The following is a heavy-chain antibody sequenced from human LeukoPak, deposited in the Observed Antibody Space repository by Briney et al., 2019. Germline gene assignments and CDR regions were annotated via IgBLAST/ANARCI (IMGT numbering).Heavy chain of an antibody. CDR1: GGSFSGYY. D-gene: IGHD4-17*01. V-gene: IGHV4-34*01. J-gene: IGHJ4*02. Sequence: SETLSLTCAVYGGSFSGYYWSWIRQPPGKGLEWIGEINHSGSTNYNPSLKSRVTISVDTSKNQFSLKLSSVTAADTVVYYCASMRGDYLRIFDYWGQGTLVTVSS. CDR3: ASMRGDYLRIFDY. CDR2: INHSGST.